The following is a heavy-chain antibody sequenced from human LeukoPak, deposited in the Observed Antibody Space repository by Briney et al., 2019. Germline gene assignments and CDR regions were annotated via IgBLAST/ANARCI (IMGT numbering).Heavy chain of an antibody. CDR2: ISSSGGST. CDR3: ASRRRGNIFWVRYFDWLLSTY. V-gene: IGHV3-23*01. CDR1: GFTFSSYA. J-gene: IGHJ4*02. D-gene: IGHD3-9*01. Sequence: PGGSLRLSCAASGFTFSSYAMSWVRQAPGKGLEWVSAISSSGGSTYYADSVKGRFTISRDNSKNTLYLQMNSLRAEDTAVYYCASRRRGNIFWVRYFDWLLSTYWGQGTLVTVSS.